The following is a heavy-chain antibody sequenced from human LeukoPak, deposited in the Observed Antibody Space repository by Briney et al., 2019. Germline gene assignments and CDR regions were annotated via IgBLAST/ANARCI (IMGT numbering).Heavy chain of an antibody. Sequence: GGSLRLSCAASGFTFSNYYMSWIRQAPGKGLEWVSCFTETGSIVYYADSVKGRFTISRDNAKNSVYLQMNSLRDEDTAVYYCARPRPSTYNYGVDVWGQGTTVTVSS. D-gene: IGHD2-21*01. J-gene: IGHJ6*02. CDR1: GFTFSNYY. CDR3: ARPRPSTYNYGVDV. V-gene: IGHV3-11*01. CDR2: FTETGSIV.